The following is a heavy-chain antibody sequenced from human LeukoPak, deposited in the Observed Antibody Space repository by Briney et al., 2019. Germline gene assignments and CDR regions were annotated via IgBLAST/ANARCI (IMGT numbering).Heavy chain of an antibody. Sequence: GSLRLSCAASGFTFNTYGMHWVRQAPGKGLEWVAFIRYDGSNECYADSVKGRFTISRDNSMNTLYLQMHSLRPEDTAVYYCAKEGYYYLDVWGKGTTVTISS. CDR1: GFTFNTYG. CDR2: IRYDGSNE. J-gene: IGHJ6*03. CDR3: AKEGYYYLDV. V-gene: IGHV3-30*02.